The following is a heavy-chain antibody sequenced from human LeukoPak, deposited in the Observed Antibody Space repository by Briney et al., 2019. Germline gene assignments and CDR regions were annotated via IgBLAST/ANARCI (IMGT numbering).Heavy chain of an antibody. J-gene: IGHJ4*02. V-gene: IGHV3-9*01. D-gene: IGHD1-26*01. CDR1: GFTFDDYA. CDR3: AKDSEARVYSGSYNDY. Sequence: SLRLSCAASGFTFDDYAMHWVRQAPGKGLEWVSGISWNSGSIGYADSVKGRFTISRDNAKNSLYLQMNSLRAEDTALYYCAKDSEARVYSGSYNDYWGQGTLVTVSS. CDR2: ISWNSGSI.